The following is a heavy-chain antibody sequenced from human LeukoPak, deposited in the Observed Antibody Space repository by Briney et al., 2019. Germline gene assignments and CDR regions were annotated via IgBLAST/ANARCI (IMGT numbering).Heavy chain of an antibody. CDR3: ARAAMTTVTRDAFDI. CDR2: IYYSGST. V-gene: IGHV4-39*07. D-gene: IGHD4-17*01. Sequence: SETLSLTCTVSGGSISSSSYYWGWIRQPPGKGLEWIGRIYYSGSTYYNPSLKSRVTISVDTSKNQFSLKLSSVTAADTAVYYCARAAMTTVTRDAFDIWGQGTMVTVSS. CDR1: GGSISSSSYY. J-gene: IGHJ3*02.